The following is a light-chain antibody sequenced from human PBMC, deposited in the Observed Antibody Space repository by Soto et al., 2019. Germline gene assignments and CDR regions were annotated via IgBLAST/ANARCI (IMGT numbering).Light chain of an antibody. CDR3: QQYGNSWT. Sequence: EIVMTQSPGTLSVSPGERDTLLCRASQNIRSNLAWYQQEPGQAPRLLIYGASSTATGIPDRFSGSGSGTDFTLTIRRLEPEDFAVYYCQQYGNSWTFGQGTKVDI. CDR1: QNIRSN. V-gene: IGKV3-20*01. CDR2: GAS. J-gene: IGKJ1*01.